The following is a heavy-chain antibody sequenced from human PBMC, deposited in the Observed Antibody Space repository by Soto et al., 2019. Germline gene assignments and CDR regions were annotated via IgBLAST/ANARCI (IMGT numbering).Heavy chain of an antibody. CDR2: INQDGSDK. CDR1: EFTFSAYW. D-gene: IGHD2-15*01. V-gene: IGHV3-7*01. J-gene: IGHJ4*02. Sequence: GGSLRLSCASSEFTFSAYWMTLVRQAPGKGLEWVANINQDGSDKYYVDSVKGRFTISRDNAKNSLYLQINSLRAEDTAVYYCARSRYCSSGNCYIDYWGQGTLVTVSS. CDR3: ARSRYCSSGNCYIDY.